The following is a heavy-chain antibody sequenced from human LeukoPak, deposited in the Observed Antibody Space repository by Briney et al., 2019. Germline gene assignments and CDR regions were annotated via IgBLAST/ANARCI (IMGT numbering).Heavy chain of an antibody. D-gene: IGHD1-26*01. J-gene: IGHJ4*02. Sequence: GGSLRLSCAASGFTFSNYGMHWVRPAPGKGLEWVAVIWYDGSDKYYTDSVKGRFTISRDNSKNTLYLQMNSLRAEDTAVYYCARDPGVGAIDYWGQGTLVTVSS. CDR1: GFTFSNYG. CDR3: ARDPGVGAIDY. CDR2: IWYDGSDK. V-gene: IGHV3-33*01.